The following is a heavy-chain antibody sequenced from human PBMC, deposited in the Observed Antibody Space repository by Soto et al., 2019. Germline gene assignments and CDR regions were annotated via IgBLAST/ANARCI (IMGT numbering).Heavy chain of an antibody. J-gene: IGHJ2*01. Sequence: QVQLVQSGAEVKKPGSSVKVSCKASGGTFSSYTISWVRQAPGQGLEWMGRIIPILGIANYAQKFQGRVTITADKSTSTAHMELSSLRSEDTAVYYCAREGAVAGTDQWYFDLWGRGTLVTVSS. CDR2: IIPILGIA. V-gene: IGHV1-69*08. CDR1: GGTFSSYT. D-gene: IGHD6-19*01. CDR3: AREGAVAGTDQWYFDL.